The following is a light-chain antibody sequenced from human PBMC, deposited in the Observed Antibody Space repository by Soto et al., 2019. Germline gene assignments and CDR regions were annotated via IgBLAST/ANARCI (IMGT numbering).Light chain of an antibody. Sequence: EVVLTQSPGTLSLSPGERATLSCRASQTVSNNYLGGYQQKPGQAPRLLIYGASRRVTGIPDRFSGSGSGTDFTITITRLEPEDFAVYYCQQHGDSPPVAFGGGTKVEIK. J-gene: IGKJ4*01. CDR3: QQHGDSPPVA. CDR2: GAS. CDR1: QTVSNNY. V-gene: IGKV3-20*01.